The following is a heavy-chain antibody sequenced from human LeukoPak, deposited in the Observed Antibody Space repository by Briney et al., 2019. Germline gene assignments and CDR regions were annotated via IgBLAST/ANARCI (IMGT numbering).Heavy chain of an antibody. V-gene: IGHV3-30*02. CDR1: GFTFSSYG. D-gene: IGHD4-11*01. J-gene: IGHJ4*02. Sequence: AGGSLRLSCAASGFTFSSYGMHWVRQAPGKGLEWVAFIRYDGSNKYYADSVKGRFTISRDNSKNTLYLQMNSLRAEDTAVYYCAKVTSNYRYYFDYWGQGTLVTVSS. CDR3: AKVTSNYRYYFDY. CDR2: IRYDGSNK.